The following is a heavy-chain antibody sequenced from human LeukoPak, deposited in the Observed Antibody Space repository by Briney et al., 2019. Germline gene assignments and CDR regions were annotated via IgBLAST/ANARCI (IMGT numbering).Heavy chain of an antibody. CDR2: IYPGDSDI. D-gene: IGHD3-10*01. J-gene: IGHJ3*02. CDR3: ARLWYYGSGSYAFDI. V-gene: IGHV5-51*01. Sequence: GESLKISCKASGYDFLGYWIGWVRQMPGKGLEWMGIIYPGDSDIKYSPSFQGQVTISVDKSIFTAYLQWGSLKASDTAMYYCARLWYYGSGSYAFDIWGQGTMVTVSS. CDR1: GYDFLGYW.